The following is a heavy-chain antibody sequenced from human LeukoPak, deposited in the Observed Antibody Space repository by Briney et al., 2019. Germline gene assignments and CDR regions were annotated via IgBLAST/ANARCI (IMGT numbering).Heavy chain of an antibody. J-gene: IGHJ4*02. D-gene: IGHD2-15*01. Sequence: GGSLRLSCAAPGFMFPNHWMTGVRQAPGKGLEWVANINERGSEGYYAEYVKGRFTISRDNTKESLFLQLNSLSVEDRAMYYCAKDYSFSNFNWGQGTLVTVSS. CDR2: INERGSEG. CDR1: GFMFPNHW. CDR3: AKDYSFSNFN. V-gene: IGHV3-7*01.